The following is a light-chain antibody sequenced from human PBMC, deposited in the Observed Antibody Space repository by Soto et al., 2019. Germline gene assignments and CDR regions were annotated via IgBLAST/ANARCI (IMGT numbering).Light chain of an antibody. J-gene: IGLJ2*01. CDR3: QSYDTSNHVV. Sequence: LTQPHSVSGSPGKTVTISCTRSSGSIASRYVQWYQQRPGSAPTTVIYQDIRRPSGVPDRFSGSIDTSSNSASLDISGLKTEDEADYYCQSYDTSNHVVFGGGTQLTVL. V-gene: IGLV6-57*04. CDR2: QDI. CDR1: SGSIASRY.